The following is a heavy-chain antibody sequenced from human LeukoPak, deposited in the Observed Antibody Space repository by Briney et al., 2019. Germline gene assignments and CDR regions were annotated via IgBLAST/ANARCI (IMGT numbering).Heavy chain of an antibody. V-gene: IGHV4-59*01. CDR1: GGSISSYY. CDR3: ARASGGYCSSTSCYRPWYFDL. J-gene: IGHJ2*01. CDR2: IYYSGST. Sequence: SETLSLTCTVSGGSISSYYWSWIRQPPGKGLEWIGYIYYSGSTNYNPSLKSRVTISVDTSKNQFSLKLSSVTAADPAVYYCARASGGYCSSTSCYRPWYFDLWGRGTLVTVSS. D-gene: IGHD2-2*01.